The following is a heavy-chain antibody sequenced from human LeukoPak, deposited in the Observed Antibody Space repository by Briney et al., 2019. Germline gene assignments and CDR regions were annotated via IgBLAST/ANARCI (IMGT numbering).Heavy chain of an antibody. CDR3: ARPVAGTYYHYGMDV. J-gene: IGHJ6*02. D-gene: IGHD6-19*01. CDR1: GYTFTSYY. Sequence: GASVKVSCKASGYTFTSYYLHWVRQAPGQGLEWMGVINPSGGSTSYAQKFQGRVTMTGDTSTSTVYMELSSLRFEDTAVHYCARPVAGTYYHYGMDVWGQGTTVTVSS. V-gene: IGHV1-46*01. CDR2: INPSGGST.